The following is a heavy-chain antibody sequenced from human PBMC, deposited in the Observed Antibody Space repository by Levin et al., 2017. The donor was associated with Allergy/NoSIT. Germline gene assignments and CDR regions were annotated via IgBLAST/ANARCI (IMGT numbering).Heavy chain of an antibody. V-gene: IGHV4-31*03. J-gene: IGHJ4*02. CDR2: IFNSGST. CDR1: GGSISSGDYF. Sequence: SETLSLTCTVSGGSISSGDYFWTWIRQHPGKGLEWIGYIFNSGSTYYNPSLKSRITMSIDTSKNLFSLKVNAVTAADTSVYYCAREGRESLDYWGQGTLVTVSS. CDR3: AREGRESLDY. D-gene: IGHD3-10*01.